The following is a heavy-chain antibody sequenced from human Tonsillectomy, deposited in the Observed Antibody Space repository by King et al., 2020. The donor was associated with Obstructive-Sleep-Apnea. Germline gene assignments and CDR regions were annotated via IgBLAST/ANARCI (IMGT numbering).Heavy chain of an antibody. D-gene: IGHD2-21*02. Sequence: DVQLVESGGGLVQPGGSLRLSCAASGFVFSDHYMHWVRQAPGKGLEWVGHTRNRANSYTTEYAASVKGRFTISRDDSKNSLYLQMNSLQTEDTAVYYCARDLGGVTGAFDIWGQGTMVTVSS. V-gene: IGHV3-72*01. CDR2: TRNRANSYTT. CDR3: ARDLGGVTGAFDI. J-gene: IGHJ3*02. CDR1: GFVFSDHY.